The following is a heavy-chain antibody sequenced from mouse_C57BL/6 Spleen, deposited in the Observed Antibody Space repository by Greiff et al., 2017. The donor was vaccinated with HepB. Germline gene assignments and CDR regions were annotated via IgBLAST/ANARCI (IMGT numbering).Heavy chain of an antibody. CDR3: AGSKAYYGSSPRYFDV. V-gene: IGHV1-69*01. Sequence: VQLQQPGAELVMPGASVKLSCKASGYTFTSYWMHWVKQRPGQGLEWIGEIDPSDSYTNYNQKFKGKSTLTVDKSSSTAYMQLSSLTSEDSAVYYCAGSKAYYGSSPRYFDVWGTGTTVTVSS. CDR1: GYTFTSYW. CDR2: IDPSDSYT. D-gene: IGHD1-1*01. J-gene: IGHJ1*03.